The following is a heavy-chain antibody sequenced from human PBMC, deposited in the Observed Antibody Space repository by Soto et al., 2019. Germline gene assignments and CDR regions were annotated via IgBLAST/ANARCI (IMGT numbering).Heavy chain of an antibody. Sequence: QVQLQESGPGLVKPPGTLSLTCAVSGDSISSSSWWSWVRLPPGKGLVWIGEIYHSGTTNYNPSLKSRVTISVDKSKNQFSLKLSSVTAADTAVYYCTRRGDGSGSLDYWGQGTLVTVSS. CDR2: IYHSGTT. D-gene: IGHD3-10*01. CDR3: TRRGDGSGSLDY. CDR1: GDSISSSSW. V-gene: IGHV4-4*03. J-gene: IGHJ4*02.